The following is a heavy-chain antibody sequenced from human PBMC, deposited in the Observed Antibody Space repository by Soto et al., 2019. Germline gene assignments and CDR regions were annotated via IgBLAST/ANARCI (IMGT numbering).Heavy chain of an antibody. CDR3: AKLPQYDVLTGYLNYFDY. V-gene: IGHV3-23*01. J-gene: IGHJ4*02. Sequence: EVRLLESGGGLVQPGGSLRLSCAASGFTFSSYAMSWVRQAPGKGLDWVSAFRGDGTGAHYADSVKGRFTISRDNSKNTLYLHMNSLRAEDTAVYYCAKLPQYDVLTGYLNYFDYWGQGTLVTVSS. CDR1: GFTFSSYA. D-gene: IGHD3-9*01. CDR2: FRGDGTGA.